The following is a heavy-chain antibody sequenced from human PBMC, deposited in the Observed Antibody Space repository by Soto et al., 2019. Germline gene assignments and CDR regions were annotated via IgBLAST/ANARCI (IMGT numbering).Heavy chain of an antibody. CDR1: GYNFVTYW. J-gene: IGHJ6*02. CDR2: IYPGKDKT. CDR3: ARWCPAQYSSSSTNGMDV. V-gene: IGHV5-51*01. Sequence: GESLKISCQGSGYNFVTYWIAWVRRTPGKGLEWMGIIYPGKDKTRYSPSFQGQVTISADKSISTAYLQWSSLKASDTAMYYCARWCPAQYSSSSTNGMDVWGQGTTVTVSS. D-gene: IGHD6-6*01.